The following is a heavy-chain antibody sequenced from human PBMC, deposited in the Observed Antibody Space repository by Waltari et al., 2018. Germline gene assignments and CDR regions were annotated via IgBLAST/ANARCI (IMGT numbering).Heavy chain of an antibody. Sequence: EVQLVESGGGSVQPGGSLRLSCAASGMTLSSYWMNWVRQAPGKVLEWVANIKQDGSEKNYVDSVEGRFSISRDNAQNSLYLQMNSLRAEDTAIYYCVTGLTTVTAKDYFDHWGQGALVTVSS. CDR3: VTGLTTVTAKDYFDH. D-gene: IGHD4-17*01. CDR2: IKQDGSEK. V-gene: IGHV3-7*01. CDR1: GMTLSSYW. J-gene: IGHJ4*02.